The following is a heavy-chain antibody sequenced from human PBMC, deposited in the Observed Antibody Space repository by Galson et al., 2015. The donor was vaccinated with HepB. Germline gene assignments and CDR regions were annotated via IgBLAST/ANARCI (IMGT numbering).Heavy chain of an antibody. D-gene: IGHD3-16*01. Sequence: SLRLSCAGSGFIFRHHAMAWIRQAPGKGLEWVSGINGRGSTRHYSDAVTGRFSISRDNSKDTVFLQMDNLRAEDTAVYYCVKEGSWFGGDWFDPWGQGALVTVS. CDR1: GFIFRHHA. CDR2: INGRGSTR. J-gene: IGHJ5*02. V-gene: IGHV3-23*01. CDR3: VKEGSWFGGDWFDP.